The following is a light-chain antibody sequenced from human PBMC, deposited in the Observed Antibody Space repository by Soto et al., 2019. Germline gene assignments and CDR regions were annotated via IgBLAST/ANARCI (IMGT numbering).Light chain of an antibody. Sequence: QSALTQPASVSGSPGQSITISCTGTRDDVGGYNYVSWYQQYPGKAPKLMIYEVSYRPSGVSTRFSGSRSGHTASLSTSGLQAEDEADYYFSAYTNIGTLVFGGGTKLTVL. J-gene: IGLJ3*02. V-gene: IGLV2-14*01. CDR2: EVS. CDR3: SAYTNIGTLV. CDR1: RDDVGGYNY.